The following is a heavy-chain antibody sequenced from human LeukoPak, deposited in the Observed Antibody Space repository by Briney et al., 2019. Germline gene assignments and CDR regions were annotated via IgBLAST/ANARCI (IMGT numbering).Heavy chain of an antibody. CDR3: VRHSGAYPRYFDY. D-gene: IGHD1-26*01. J-gene: IGHJ4*02. CDR2: IYYSGST. V-gene: IGHV4-31*03. Sequence: TSETLSLTCTVSGGSISSGGYYWSWIRQHPGKGLEWIGYIYYSGSTYYNPSLKSRVTISLDTSKIHFSLKLSSVTAADTAIYYCVRHSGAYPRYFDYWGQGTLVTVSS. CDR1: GGSISSGGYY.